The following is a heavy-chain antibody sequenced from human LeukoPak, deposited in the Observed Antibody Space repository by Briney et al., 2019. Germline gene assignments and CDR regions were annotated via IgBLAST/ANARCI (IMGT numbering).Heavy chain of an antibody. CDR1: GGSISSYY. CDR2: IYYSGST. J-gene: IGHJ4*02. CDR3: ARRAYSSGWRNFDY. V-gene: IGHV4-59*01. D-gene: IGHD6-19*01. Sequence: SSETLSLTCTLSGGSISSYYWSWIRQPPGKGLEWLGYIYYSGSTNYNPSLKSRVTISVDTSKNQFSLNLSSVTAADTAVYYCARRAYSSGWRNFDYWGQGTLVTVSS.